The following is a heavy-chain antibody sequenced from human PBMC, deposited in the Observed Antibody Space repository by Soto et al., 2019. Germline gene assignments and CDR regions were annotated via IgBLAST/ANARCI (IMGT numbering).Heavy chain of an antibody. CDR2: INPNSGGT. CDR1: GYTFTGYY. D-gene: IGHD1-26*01. J-gene: IGHJ4*02. CDR3: ARDGSGSYQGPFDY. Sequence: ASGKVSCNAPGYTFTGYYMHWVRQAPGQGLEWMGWINPNSGGTNYAQKFQGWVTMTRDTSISTAYMELSRLRSDDTAVYYCARDGSGSYQGPFDYRGQGTLVTASS. V-gene: IGHV1-2*04.